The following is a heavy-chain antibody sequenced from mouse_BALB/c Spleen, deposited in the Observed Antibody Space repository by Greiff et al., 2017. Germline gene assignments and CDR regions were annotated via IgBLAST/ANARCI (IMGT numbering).Heavy chain of an antibody. CDR1: GYTFTSYV. CDR2: INPYNDGT. D-gene: IGHD2-10*01. V-gene: IGHV1-14*01. Sequence: EVQLQQSGPELVKPGASVKMSCKASGYTFTSYVMHWVKQKPGQGLEWIGYINPYNDGTKYNEKFKGKATLTSDKSSSTAYMELSSLTSEDSAVYYCARSPSYYGNWGFAYWGQGTLVTVSA. J-gene: IGHJ3*01. CDR3: ARSPSYYGNWGFAY.